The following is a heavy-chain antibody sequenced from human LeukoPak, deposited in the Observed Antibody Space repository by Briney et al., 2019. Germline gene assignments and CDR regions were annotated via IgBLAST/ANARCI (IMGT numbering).Heavy chain of an antibody. J-gene: IGHJ4*02. Sequence: GGSLRLSCAASGFTFNNYALSWVRQAPGKGLDWISGVDGSGAYTYYSDSVKGRFTISRDDSKNTLYLLMDSLRAEDTAVYSCTKGSAGGRPYYFDNWGQGTLVTVSS. CDR2: VDGSGAYT. D-gene: IGHD2-15*01. CDR3: TKGSAGGRPYYFDN. CDR1: GFTFNNYA. V-gene: IGHV3-23*01.